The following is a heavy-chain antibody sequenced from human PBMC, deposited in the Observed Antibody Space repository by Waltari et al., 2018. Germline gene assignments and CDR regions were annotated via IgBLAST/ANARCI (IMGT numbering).Heavy chain of an antibody. D-gene: IGHD3-10*01. V-gene: IGHV4-59*01. CDR2: IYYSGST. CDR1: GGSISSYY. CDR3: ARGPPGGFRELLPSGYYYYMDV. Sequence: TLSLTCTVSGGSISSYYWSWIRQPPGKALEWIGYIYYSGSTNYNPSLKSRVTISVDTSKNQFSLKLSSVTAADTAVYYCARGPPGGFRELLPSGYYYYMDVWGKGTTVTVSS. J-gene: IGHJ6*03.